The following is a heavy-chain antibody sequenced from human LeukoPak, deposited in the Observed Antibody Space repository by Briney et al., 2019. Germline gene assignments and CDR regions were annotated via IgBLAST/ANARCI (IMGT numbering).Heavy chain of an antibody. CDR3: TSSLLRATTREIPLN. D-gene: IGHD1-26*01. CDR1: GGTFSSYA. Sequence: GASVKVSCKASGGTFSSYAISWVRQAPGQGLEWMGGIIPIFGTANYAQKFQGRVTITADESTSTAYMELSSLRSEDTAVYYCTSSLLRATTREIPLNWGQGTLVTVSS. J-gene: IGHJ4*02. V-gene: IGHV1-69*13. CDR2: IIPIFGTA.